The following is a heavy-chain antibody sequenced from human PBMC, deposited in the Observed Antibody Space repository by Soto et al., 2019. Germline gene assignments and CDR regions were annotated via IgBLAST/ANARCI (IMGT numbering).Heavy chain of an antibody. CDR1: GFSLSTSGVG. D-gene: IGHD4-17*01. CDR2: IYWDDDK. Sequence: QITLKESGPTLVKPTQTLTLTCTFSGFSLSTSGVGVGWIRQPPGKALEWLALIYWDDDKRYSPSLKNRLTXTXXTSKNQVDLTMTNMDPVDTATYYCAQGTVTTGAAFWGQGTLLTVSS. J-gene: IGHJ4*02. V-gene: IGHV2-5*02. CDR3: AQGTVTTGAAF.